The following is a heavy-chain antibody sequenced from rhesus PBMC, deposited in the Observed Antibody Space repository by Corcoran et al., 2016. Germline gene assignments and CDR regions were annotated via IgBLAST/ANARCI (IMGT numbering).Heavy chain of an antibody. J-gene: IGHJ4*01. Sequence: QVPLQESGPGLVKPSETLSLTCAVSGGSISDDYYWSWIRQPPGKGLEWIGYIYGRGAGTNYNPSRKNRVTISIDTSKNQFSLKLSAVTAADTAVYYCAGSDSSGWYGDYWGQGVLVTVSS. V-gene: IGHV4-106*01. CDR2: IYGRGAGT. CDR3: AGSDSSGWYGDY. D-gene: IGHD6-31*01. CDR1: GGSISDDYY.